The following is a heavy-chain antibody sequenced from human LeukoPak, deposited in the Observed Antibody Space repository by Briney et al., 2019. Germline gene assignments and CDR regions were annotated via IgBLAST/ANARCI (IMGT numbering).Heavy chain of an antibody. J-gene: IGHJ6*02. V-gene: IGHV3-9*01. Sequence: GRSLRLSCAASGFTFDNYDMHWVRQAPGKGLEWVSGTTWNIGGIGYADSVKGRFTISRDNAKNSLYLQMNSLRAEDTALYYCAKGYGDYYYYYGMDVWGLGTTVTVS. CDR1: GFTFDNYD. CDR2: TTWNIGGI. CDR3: AKGYGDYYYYYGMDV. D-gene: IGHD4-17*01.